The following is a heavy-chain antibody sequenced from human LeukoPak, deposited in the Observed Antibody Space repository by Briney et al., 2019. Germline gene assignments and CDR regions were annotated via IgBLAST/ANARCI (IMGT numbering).Heavy chain of an antibody. CDR2: ISSTGGTI. CDR3: ARGYSRAAFDI. V-gene: IGHV3-48*01. D-gene: IGHD2-15*01. J-gene: IGHJ3*02. Sequence: GGSLRLSCVGSGFTFSNYLMNWARRAPGKGLEWVSFISSTGGTIYYADAVKGRFTVSRDNAKNSLLLQMNSLRAEDTALYYCARGYSRAAFDIWGQGTKVTVSS. CDR1: GFTFSNYL.